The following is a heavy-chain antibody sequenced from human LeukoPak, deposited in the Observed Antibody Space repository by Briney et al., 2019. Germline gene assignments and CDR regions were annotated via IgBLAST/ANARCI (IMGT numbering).Heavy chain of an antibody. V-gene: IGHV3-23*01. CDR3: AKVRYSGYYFDY. J-gene: IGHJ4*02. CDR1: GFTFSNYA. Sequence: GGSLRLSCAASGFTFSNYAMNWGRQAPGKGLEWVSGISGSGGSTYYADSVKGRFTISRDNSKNTLYLQMNSLRAEDTAVYYCAKVRYSGYYFDYWGQGTLVTVSS. D-gene: IGHD2-21*01. CDR2: ISGSGGST.